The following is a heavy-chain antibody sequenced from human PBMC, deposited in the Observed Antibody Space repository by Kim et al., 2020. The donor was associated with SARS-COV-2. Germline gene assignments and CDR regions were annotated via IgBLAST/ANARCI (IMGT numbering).Heavy chain of an antibody. J-gene: IGHJ4*02. CDR3: VRDSSGWSRDC. V-gene: IGHV4-38-2*02. CDR1: GYSISSGSY. Sequence: SETLSLTCTVSGYSISSGSYWGWIRQPPGKGLEWIGSIFHSGSTYYNPSLWSRLTISVDTSKNQFSLKLSSVTAADTAVYYCVRDSSGWSRDCWGQGTLVTVSS. CDR2: IFHSGST. D-gene: IGHD6-19*01.